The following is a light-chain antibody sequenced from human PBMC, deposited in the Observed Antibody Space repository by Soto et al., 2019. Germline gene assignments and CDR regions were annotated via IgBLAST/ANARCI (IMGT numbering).Light chain of an antibody. J-gene: IGLJ1*01. CDR1: SSNIGAGYD. CDR2: RNN. V-gene: IGLV1-40*01. CDR3: QSYDSSLSAYV. Sequence: QSVLTQPPSVSGAPGQRVTISCTGSSSNIGAGYDVHWYQQLPGTAPKLLIFRNNNRPSGVPDRFSGSKSGTSASLAITGLQDEDEADYYCQSYDSSLSAYVFATGTKVTVL.